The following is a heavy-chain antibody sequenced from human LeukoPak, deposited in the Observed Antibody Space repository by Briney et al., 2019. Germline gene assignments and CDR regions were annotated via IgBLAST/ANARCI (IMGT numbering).Heavy chain of an antibody. CDR3: ARALLLWFFSMDV. D-gene: IGHD3-10*01. CDR1: GFTFSSYA. CDR2: ISYDGSNK. V-gene: IGHV3-30*04. J-gene: IGHJ6*02. Sequence: GRSLRLSCAASGFTFSSYAMHWVRQAPGKGLEWVAVISYDGSNKYYADSVKGRFTISRDNSKNTLYLQMNSLRAEDTAVYYCARALLLWFFSMDVWGQGTTVTVSS.